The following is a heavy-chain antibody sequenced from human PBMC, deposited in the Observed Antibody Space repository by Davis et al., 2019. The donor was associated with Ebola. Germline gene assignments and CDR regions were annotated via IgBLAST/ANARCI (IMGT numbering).Heavy chain of an antibody. D-gene: IGHD3-3*01. Sequence: ASVKVSCKASGYTFTRYYMHWVRQAPGQGLEWMGWISAYNGNTNYAQKLQGRVTMTTDTSTSTAYMELRSLRSDDTAVYYCARDSLSREWLLNNWFDPWGQGTLVTVSS. CDR2: ISAYNGNT. CDR3: ARDSLSREWLLNNWFDP. J-gene: IGHJ5*02. CDR1: GYTFTRYY. V-gene: IGHV1-18*04.